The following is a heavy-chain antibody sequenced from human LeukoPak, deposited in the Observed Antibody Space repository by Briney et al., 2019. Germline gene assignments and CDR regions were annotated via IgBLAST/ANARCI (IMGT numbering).Heavy chain of an antibody. V-gene: IGHV1-69*01. Sequence: GASVKVSCKASGGTFSSYAISWVRQAPGQGLEWMGGIIPIFGTANYAQKFQGRVTITADESTSTAYMELSSPRSEDTAVYYCARSHYYGSGMSSDYWGQGTLVTVSS. D-gene: IGHD3-10*01. CDR2: IIPIFGTA. J-gene: IGHJ4*02. CDR1: GGTFSSYA. CDR3: ARSHYYGSGMSSDY.